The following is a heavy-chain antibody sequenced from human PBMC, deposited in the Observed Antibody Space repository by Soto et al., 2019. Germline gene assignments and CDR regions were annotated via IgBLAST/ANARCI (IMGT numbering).Heavy chain of an antibody. Sequence: QVQLQQWGAGLLKPSETLSLTCAVYGGSFSGYYWSWIRQPPGKGLEWIGEINHSGSTNYNPSLKSRVTISVDTSKNQFSLKLSSVTAADTAVYYCAGRRAIYYYYGMDVWGQGTTVTVSS. CDR1: GGSFSGYY. V-gene: IGHV4-34*01. CDR2: INHSGST. CDR3: AGRRAIYYYYGMDV. J-gene: IGHJ6*02.